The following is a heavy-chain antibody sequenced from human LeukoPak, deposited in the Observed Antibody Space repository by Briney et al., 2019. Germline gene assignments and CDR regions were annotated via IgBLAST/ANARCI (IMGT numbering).Heavy chain of an antibody. CDR2: TYYSGST. CDR1: GGSISSGGYY. CDR3: ARGAAPVITIDY. J-gene: IGHJ4*02. Sequence: PSQTLSLTCTVSGGSISSGGYYWSWIRQHPGKGLEWIGYTYYSGSTYYNPSLKSRVTISVDTSKNQFSLKLSSVTAADTAVYYCARGAAPVITIDYWGQGTLVTVSS. V-gene: IGHV4-31*03. D-gene: IGHD3-22*01.